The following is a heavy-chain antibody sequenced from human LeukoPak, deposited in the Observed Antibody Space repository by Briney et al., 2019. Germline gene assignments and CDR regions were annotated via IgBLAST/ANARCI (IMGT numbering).Heavy chain of an antibody. CDR2: IYTSGST. J-gene: IGHJ4*02. CDR1: GGSISSGSYY. D-gene: IGHD3-16*01. CDR3: ARVGIRGGFDY. Sequence: SETLSLTCTVSGGSISSGSYYWSWIRQPAGKGLEWIGRIYTSGSTNYNPSLKSRVTISVDTSKNQFSLKLSSVTAADTAVYYCARVGIRGGFDYWGQGTLVTVSS. V-gene: IGHV4-61*02.